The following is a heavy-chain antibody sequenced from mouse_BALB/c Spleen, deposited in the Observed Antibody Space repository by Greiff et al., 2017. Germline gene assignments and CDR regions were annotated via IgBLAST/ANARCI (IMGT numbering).Heavy chain of an antibody. CDR3: KAMTMDY. CDR1: GYTFTDYY. J-gene: IGHJ4*01. CDR2: IYPGSGNT. D-gene: IGHD2-3*01. V-gene: IGHV1-77*01. Sequence: QVQLQQSGAELARPGASVKLSCKASGYTFTDYYINWVKQRTGQGLEWIGEIYPGSGNTYYNEKFKGKATLTADKSSSTAYMQLSSLTSEDSAVYYCKAMTMDYWGQGTSVTVSS.